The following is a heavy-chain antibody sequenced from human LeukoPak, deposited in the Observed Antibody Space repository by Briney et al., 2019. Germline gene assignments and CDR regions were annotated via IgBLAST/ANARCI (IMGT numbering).Heavy chain of an antibody. J-gene: IGHJ4*02. V-gene: IGHV4-59*01. D-gene: IGHD5-18*01. CDR3: ARYDSYGYYGS. CDR1: GGSISSYY. CDR2: INYSGST. Sequence: SETLSLTCTVSGGSISSYYWSWIRQSPGKGLEWIGYINYSGSTNYNPSLKSRVTISVDTSKSQFSLKLSSVTAADTAVYYCARYDSYGYYGSWGQGTLVTVSS.